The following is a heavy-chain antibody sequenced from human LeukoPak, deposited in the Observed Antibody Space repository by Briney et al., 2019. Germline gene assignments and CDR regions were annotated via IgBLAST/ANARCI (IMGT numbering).Heavy chain of an antibody. CDR2: IYYSGST. Sequence: PSETLSLTCTVSGGSISSYYWSWIRQPPGKGLEWIGYIYYSGSTNYNPSLKSRVTISVDTSKNQFSLKLSSVTAAGTAVYYCARRYSSSRPPPGAFDIWGQGTMVTVSS. J-gene: IGHJ3*02. D-gene: IGHD6-13*01. CDR1: GGSISSYY. CDR3: ARRYSSSRPPPGAFDI. V-gene: IGHV4-59*08.